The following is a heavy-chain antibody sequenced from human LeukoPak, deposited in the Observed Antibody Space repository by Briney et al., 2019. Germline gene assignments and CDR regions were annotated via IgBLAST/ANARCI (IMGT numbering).Heavy chain of an antibody. CDR3: ARGPNSNWSGLDF. D-gene: IGHD6-6*01. V-gene: IGHV3-23*01. Sequence: PGGSLRLSCAASGFTFSNYSMSWVRQAPGKGLEGVSDISCGGGASYYTDSVKGRFTVSGDNAKNTLYLQVNNLRAEDTAIYYCARGPNSNWSGLDFGGQGTLLTVSS. CDR1: GFTFSNYS. CDR2: ISCGGGAS. J-gene: IGHJ4*02.